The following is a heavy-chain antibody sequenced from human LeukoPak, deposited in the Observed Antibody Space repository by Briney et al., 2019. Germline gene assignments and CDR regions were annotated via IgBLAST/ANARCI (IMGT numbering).Heavy chain of an antibody. V-gene: IGHV3-23*01. Sequence: GGSLRLSCLASGFSLKTNAVSWVRQTPGKGLEWVSGISGSGADTRFADSVKGRFDITRDISSNTVFLQLNNVRPEDTAVYYCARMTDTAVAGTWGYYLDRWGQGTRVTVSA. CDR1: GFSLKTNA. CDR2: ISGSGADT. CDR3: ARMTDTAVAGTWGYYLDR. J-gene: IGHJ4*02. D-gene: IGHD6-19*01.